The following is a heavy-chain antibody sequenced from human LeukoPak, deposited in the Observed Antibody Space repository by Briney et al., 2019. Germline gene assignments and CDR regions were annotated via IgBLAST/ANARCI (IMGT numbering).Heavy chain of an antibody. CDR1: GFTFSIYG. V-gene: IGHV3-30*03. CDR3: AAAGGSSGSYPLIY. D-gene: IGHD6-19*01. J-gene: IGHJ4*02. CDR2: ISYDGSNK. Sequence: GGSLRLSCAASGFTFSIYGMHWVRQAPGKGLEWVAVISYDGSNKYYADSVKGRFTISRDNSKNTLYLQMNSLRAEDTAVYYCAAAGGSSGSYPLIYWGQGILVTVSS.